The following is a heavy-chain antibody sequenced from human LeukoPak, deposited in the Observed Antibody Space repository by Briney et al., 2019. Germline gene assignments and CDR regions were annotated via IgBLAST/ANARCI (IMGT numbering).Heavy chain of an antibody. V-gene: IGHV1-18*01. CDR3: TINFGVADA. CDR2: ISAYRGET. CDR1: GYSFTTYG. J-gene: IGHJ5*02. Sequence: ASVRVSCKASGYSFTTYGITWVRQAPGQGLEWMGWISAYRGETRYAQNFQGRVTLTRDTSSKTGYMELGSLTSDDTAVYYCTINFGVADAWGQGTLVTVSS. D-gene: IGHD3-3*01.